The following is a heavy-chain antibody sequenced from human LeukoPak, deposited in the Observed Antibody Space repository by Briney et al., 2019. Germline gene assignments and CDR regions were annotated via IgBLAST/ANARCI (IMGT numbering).Heavy chain of an antibody. V-gene: IGHV1-2*02. Sequence: ASVKVSCRASAYTFSGYYIHWVRQAPGQGLERIGWINFNSGGKIFGEKFQDKVTMARDTSISTAYMELSRLRSDETAVYYCARQMGSGSMGCDFWGQGTLVTVSS. CDR1: AYTFSGYY. J-gene: IGHJ4*02. CDR3: ARQMGSGSMGCDF. D-gene: IGHD5-24*01. CDR2: INFNSGGK.